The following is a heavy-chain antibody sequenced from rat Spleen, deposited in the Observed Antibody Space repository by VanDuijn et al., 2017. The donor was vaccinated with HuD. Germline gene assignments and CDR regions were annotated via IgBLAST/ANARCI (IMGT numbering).Heavy chain of an antibody. D-gene: IGHD5-1*01. Sequence: QVQLQQSGAELATPGSSVKISCKASGYTFTTYYIGWIKQTTGQGLEYLGYINTGSGGTNYNEKFKGKATLTVDKSSSTAFMQLSSLTPDDSAVYYCARFGLTGIDYWGQGVMVTVSS. CDR2: INTGSGGT. V-gene: IGHV1-43*01. CDR3: ARFGLTGIDY. J-gene: IGHJ2*01. CDR1: GYTFTTYY.